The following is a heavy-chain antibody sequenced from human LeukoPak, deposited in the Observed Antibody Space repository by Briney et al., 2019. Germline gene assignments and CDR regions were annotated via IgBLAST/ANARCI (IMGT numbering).Heavy chain of an antibody. CDR3: AGGFRSAWYLDY. CDR2: IYSGDNT. Sequence: GGSLRLSCAASGFTVSSNSMTWVRQAPGKGLDWVSIIYSGDNTYYADSVEGRFTISRDNSKNTLYLQMNSLTAEDTAVYYCAGGFRSAWYLDYWGQGTLVTVSS. D-gene: IGHD3-3*01. CDR1: GFTVSSNS. V-gene: IGHV3-53*01. J-gene: IGHJ4*02.